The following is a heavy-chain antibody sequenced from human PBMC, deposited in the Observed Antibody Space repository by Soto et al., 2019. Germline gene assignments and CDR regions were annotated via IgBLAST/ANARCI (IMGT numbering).Heavy chain of an antibody. J-gene: IGHJ6*03. CDR1: GGSISSSSYY. V-gene: IGHV4-39*01. D-gene: IGHD3-10*01. CDR3: ARHGGRLLWFGESDYYYYYLDV. CDR2: IYYSGST. Sequence: SETLSLTCTVSGGSISSSSYYWGWIRQPPGKGLEWIGSIYYSGSTYYNPSLKSRVTISVDTSKNQFSLKLSTVTAADPAVYYCARHGGRLLWFGESDYYYYYLDVWGQGTTVTVSS.